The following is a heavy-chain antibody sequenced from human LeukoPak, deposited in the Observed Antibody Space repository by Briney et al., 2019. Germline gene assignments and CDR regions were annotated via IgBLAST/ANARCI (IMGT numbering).Heavy chain of an antibody. D-gene: IGHD6-19*01. CDR2: ISAYNGNT. CDR1: GYTFTSYD. CDR3: AREGYSSGWTYYYGMDV. J-gene: IGHJ6*02. Sequence: ASVKVSCKASGYTFTSYDINWVRQATGQGLEWMGWISAYNGNTNYAQKLQGRVTMTTDTSTSTAYMELRSLRSDDTAVYHCAREGYSSGWTYYYGMDVWGQGTTVTVSS. V-gene: IGHV1-18*01.